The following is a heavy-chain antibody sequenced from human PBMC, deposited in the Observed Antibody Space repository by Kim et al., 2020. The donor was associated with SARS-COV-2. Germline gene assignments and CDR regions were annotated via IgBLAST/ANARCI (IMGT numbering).Heavy chain of an antibody. V-gene: IGHV1-18*01. J-gene: IGHJ4*02. CDR3: ARDFQASGSYHRDFDY. CDR1: GYTFTSYG. Sequence: ASVKVSCKASGYTFTSYGISWVRQAPGQGLEWMGWISAYNGNTNYAQKLQGRVTMTTDTSTSTAYMELRSLRSDDTAVYYCARDFQASGSYHRDFDYWGQGTLVTVSS. CDR2: ISAYNGNT. D-gene: IGHD3-10*01.